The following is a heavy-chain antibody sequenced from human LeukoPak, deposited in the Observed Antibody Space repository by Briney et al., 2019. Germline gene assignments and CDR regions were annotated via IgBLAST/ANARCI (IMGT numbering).Heavy chain of an antibody. D-gene: IGHD6-13*01. Sequence: GGSLRLSCAASGFPFSTYALTWVRQAPGKGLERVSAISGSGQSTYYADSVKGRFTISRDDSKNTVYLHMNSLRAEDTALYFCAKDGSYSSTWYADSWGQGTLVTVSS. CDR3: AKDGSYSSTWYADS. CDR2: ISGSGQST. CDR1: GFPFSTYA. J-gene: IGHJ5*01. V-gene: IGHV3-23*01.